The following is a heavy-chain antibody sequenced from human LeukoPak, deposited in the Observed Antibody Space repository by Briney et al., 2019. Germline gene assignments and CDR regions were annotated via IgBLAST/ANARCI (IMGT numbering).Heavy chain of an antibody. CDR1: GGSFSGYY. J-gene: IGHJ4*02. CDR2: INHSGST. V-gene: IGHV4-34*01. CDR3: ARVVSTSCCFDY. D-gene: IGHD2-2*01. Sequence: PSETLSLTCAVYGGSFSGYYWSWIRQPPGKGLEWIGEINHSGSTNYNPSLKSRVTVSVDTSKNQFSLKLSSVTAADTAVYYCARVVSTSCCFDYWGQGTLVTVSS.